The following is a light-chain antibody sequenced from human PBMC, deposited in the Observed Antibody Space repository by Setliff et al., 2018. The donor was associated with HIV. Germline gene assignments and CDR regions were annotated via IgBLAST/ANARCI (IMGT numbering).Light chain of an antibody. CDR1: SNDVGGYNL. CDR2: QAT. V-gene: IGLV2-11*01. Sequence: QSALTQPRSVSGSPGQSVTISCAGTSNDVGGYNLVSWYQQYPGKAPKLMIYQATKRPSGVSNRFSGSKSGNTASLTISGLQAEDEADYYCCSNTGSNTYVFGSGTKVTVL. J-gene: IGLJ1*01. CDR3: CSNTGSNTYV.